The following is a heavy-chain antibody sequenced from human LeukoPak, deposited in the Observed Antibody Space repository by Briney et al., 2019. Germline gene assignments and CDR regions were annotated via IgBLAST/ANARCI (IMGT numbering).Heavy chain of an antibody. CDR1: GYTFTGYY. CDR3: AREGSSWYADAFDI. V-gene: IGHV1-2*02. J-gene: IGHJ3*02. CDR2: INPNSGGT. Sequence: ASVKVSCKASGYTFTGYYMHWVRQAPGQGLEWMGWINPNSGGTNYAQKFQGRVTMTRDTSISTAYMELSRLRSDDTAVYYCAREGSSWYADAFDIWGQGTMVTVSS. D-gene: IGHD6-13*01.